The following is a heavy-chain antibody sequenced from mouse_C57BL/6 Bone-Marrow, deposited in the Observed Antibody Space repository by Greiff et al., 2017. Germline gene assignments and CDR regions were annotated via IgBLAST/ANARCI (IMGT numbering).Heavy chain of an antibody. D-gene: IGHD4-1*01. J-gene: IGHJ3*01. CDR2: SRNKANDYTT. Sequence: DVKLVESGGGLVQSGRSLRLSCATSGFTFSDFYMEWVRQAPGKGLEWIAASRNKANDYTTEYSASVKGRFIVSRDTSQSILYLQMNALRAEDTAIYYGARDASDWDGGFAYWGRGGLVTVSA. CDR3: ARDASDWDGGFAY. V-gene: IGHV7-1*01. CDR1: GFTFSDFY.